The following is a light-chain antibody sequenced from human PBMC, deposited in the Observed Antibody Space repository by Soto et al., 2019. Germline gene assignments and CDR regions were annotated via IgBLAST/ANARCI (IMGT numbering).Light chain of an antibody. CDR2: AAS. V-gene: IGKV1-8*01. J-gene: IGKJ4*01. CDR1: LGISSY. Sequence: IQMTQSPSTLSASLGDRVTITCRLSLGISSYLAWYQQKPGKAPKLLIYAASTLQSGVPSRFSGSGSGTDFTLTISCLQSEDFATYYCQQYYSYPQLTFGGGTKVDI. CDR3: QQYYSYPQLT.